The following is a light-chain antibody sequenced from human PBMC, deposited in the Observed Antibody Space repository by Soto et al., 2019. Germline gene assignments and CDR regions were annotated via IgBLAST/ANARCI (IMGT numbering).Light chain of an antibody. J-gene: IGKJ1*01. CDR2: GAS. CDR3: HHYGDYWT. CDR1: QSISIT. Sequence: EIGMTQSPATLSVYPGERATLYCRASQSISITLAWYQQKPGQAPRLLIHGASTRATGIPARFSGSGSGTEFTLTISSLQSEDSAVYYCHHYGDYWTFGQGTKVDIK. V-gene: IGKV3-15*01.